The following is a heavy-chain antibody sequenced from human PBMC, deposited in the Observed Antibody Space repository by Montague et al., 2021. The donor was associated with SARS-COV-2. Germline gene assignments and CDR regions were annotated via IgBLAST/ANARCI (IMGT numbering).Heavy chain of an antibody. V-gene: IGHV4-59*08. J-gene: IGHJ3*02. Sequence: SETLSLTCTVSGVSISSYYWTWIRQPPGKGLEWIGFIYYSGSTNYNPSLKSRVTISVDTSKNQFPLKLSSVTAADTAVYYCAKQALTRYCTSTTCFGAAFDIWGQGTLVTVSS. CDR1: GVSISSYY. CDR2: IYYSGST. CDR3: AKQALTRYCTSTTCFGAAFDI. D-gene: IGHD2-2*01.